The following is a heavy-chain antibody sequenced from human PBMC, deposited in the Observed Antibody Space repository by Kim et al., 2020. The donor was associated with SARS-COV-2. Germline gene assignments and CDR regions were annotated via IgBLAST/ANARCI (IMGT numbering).Heavy chain of an antibody. Sequence: LSLTCTVSGGSISSGGYYWSWIRQHPGKGLEWIGYIYYSGSTYYNPSLKSRVTISVDTSKNQFSLKLSSVTAADTAVYYCARVCPPYGATGCAVDYWGQGTLVTVSS. D-gene: IGHD2-15*01. CDR1: GGSISSGGYY. J-gene: IGHJ4*02. CDR2: IYYSGST. V-gene: IGHV4-31*03. CDR3: ARVCPPYGATGCAVDY.